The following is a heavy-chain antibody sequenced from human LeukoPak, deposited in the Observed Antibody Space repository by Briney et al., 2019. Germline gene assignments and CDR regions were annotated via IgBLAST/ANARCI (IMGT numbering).Heavy chain of an antibody. CDR1: GFTFSSYE. CDR3: ARDKTAVAY. Sequence: GGSLRLSCAASGFTFSSYEMNWVRQAPGEGLEWVSYISSSGSAIYYADSVKGRFTISRDNAKNSLYLQMNSVRAEDTAVYYCARDKTAVAYWGQGTLVTVSS. D-gene: IGHD6-19*01. CDR2: ISSSGSAI. V-gene: IGHV3-48*03. J-gene: IGHJ4*02.